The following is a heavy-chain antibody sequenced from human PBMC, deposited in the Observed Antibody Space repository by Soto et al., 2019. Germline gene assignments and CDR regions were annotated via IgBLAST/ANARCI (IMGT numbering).Heavy chain of an antibody. Sequence: GGSLRLSCAASGFTFSSYAMHWVRQAPGKGLEWVAVISYDGSNKYYADSVKGRFTISRDNSKNTLYLQMNSLRAEDTAVYYCAKVATDFDYWGQGTLVTVSS. D-gene: IGHD5-12*01. J-gene: IGHJ4*02. CDR1: GFTFSSYA. CDR2: ISYDGSNK. V-gene: IGHV3-30-3*01. CDR3: AKVATDFDY.